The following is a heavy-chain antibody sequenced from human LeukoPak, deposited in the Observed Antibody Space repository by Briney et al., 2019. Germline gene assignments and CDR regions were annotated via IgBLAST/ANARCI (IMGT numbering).Heavy chain of an antibody. CDR3: AKDFYWAFDY. Sequence: GGSLRLSCAASGFTLSSYWMNWVRQAPGRGLDWVAHIRYDESDKYYADSVKGRFTISRDISKNTVYLQMNSLRVEDTAVYYCAKDFYWAFDYWGQGTLVTVSS. V-gene: IGHV3-30*02. D-gene: IGHD2-8*02. CDR2: IRYDESDK. J-gene: IGHJ4*02. CDR1: GFTLSSYW.